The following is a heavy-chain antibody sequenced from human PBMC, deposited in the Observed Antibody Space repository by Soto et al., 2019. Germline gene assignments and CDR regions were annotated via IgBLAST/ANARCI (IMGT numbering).Heavy chain of an antibody. CDR3: ARDKLAGIDYYDSSGYYDY. Sequence: QSGGSLRLSCAASGFTFSSYAMHWVRQAPGKGLEWVAVISYDGSNKYYADSVKGRFTISRDNSKNTLYLQMNSLRAEDTAVYYCARDKLAGIDYYDSSGYYDYWGQGTLVTVSS. CDR2: ISYDGSNK. CDR1: GFTFSSYA. D-gene: IGHD3-22*01. J-gene: IGHJ4*02. V-gene: IGHV3-30-3*01.